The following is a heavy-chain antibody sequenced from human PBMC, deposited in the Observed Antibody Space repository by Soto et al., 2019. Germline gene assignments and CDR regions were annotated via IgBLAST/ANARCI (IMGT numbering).Heavy chain of an antibody. D-gene: IGHD2-2*01. CDR2: IYYSGST. CDR1: GGSISSGGYY. V-gene: IGHV4-31*03. Sequence: QVQLQESGPGLVKPSQTLSLTCTVSGGSISSGGYYWSWIRQHPGKGLEWIGYIYYSGSTYYNPSLQRRVTISVDTCNNQCCLKMSSVTAADTAVYYCARDLVGQLLPYGMDVWGQGTTVTVSS. CDR3: ARDLVGQLLPYGMDV. J-gene: IGHJ6*02.